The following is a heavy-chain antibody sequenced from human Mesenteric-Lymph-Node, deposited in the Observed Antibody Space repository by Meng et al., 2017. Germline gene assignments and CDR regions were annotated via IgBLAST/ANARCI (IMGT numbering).Heavy chain of an antibody. CDR3: AHQAVAGTRGWFDP. V-gene: IGHV1-2*06. D-gene: IGHD6-19*01. J-gene: IGHJ5*02. CDR2: INPNSGGT. Sequence: QVQLVPSGAEVKKPGSSVKVSCKASGGTFTSSAFSWVRQAPGQGLEWMGRINPNSGGTNYAQKFQGRVTMTRDTSISTAYMELSRLRSDDTAVYYCAHQAVAGTRGWFDPWGQGTLVTVSS. CDR1: GGTFTSSA.